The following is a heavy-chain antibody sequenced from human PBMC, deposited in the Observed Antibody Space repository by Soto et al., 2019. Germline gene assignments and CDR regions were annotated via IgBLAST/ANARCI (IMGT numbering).Heavy chain of an antibody. Sequence: GGSLRLSCAASGFIFSNYNMKWVRQAPGKGLEWGSSIDSSSSYIYYADSVKGRFTISRDNAKNSLYLQMNGLRAEDTAIYYCARLMRQGIAVTGPDYWGQGTLVTVSS. CDR2: IDSSSSYI. D-gene: IGHD6-19*01. CDR3: ARLMRQGIAVTGPDY. V-gene: IGHV3-21*01. J-gene: IGHJ4*02. CDR1: GFIFSNYN.